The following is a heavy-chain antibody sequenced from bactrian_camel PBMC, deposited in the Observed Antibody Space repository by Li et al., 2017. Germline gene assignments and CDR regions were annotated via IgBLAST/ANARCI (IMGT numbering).Heavy chain of an antibody. V-gene: IGHV3S42*01. Sequence: EVQLVESGGDLVQPGGSLRLSCAASGFNINDFDMSWVRQAPGTGLEWVSAIVRISGGRTVYADSVKGRFTISRDSAKNTLYLQMSGLKTEDTAVYHCATVAGTYWGQGTQVTVS. CDR3: ATVAGTY. CDR1: GFNINDFD. J-gene: IGHJ4*01. CDR2: IVRISGGRT.